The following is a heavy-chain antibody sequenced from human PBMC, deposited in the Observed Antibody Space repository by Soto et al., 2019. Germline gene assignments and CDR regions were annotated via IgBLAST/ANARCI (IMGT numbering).Heavy chain of an antibody. CDR1: GYTFTSYD. CDR2: MNPNSGNT. D-gene: IGHD6-19*01. V-gene: IGHV1-8*01. CDR3: ARLAVAGDNFDY. Sequence: ASVKVSCKASGYTFTSYDINWVRQATGQGLEWMGWMNPNSGNTGYAQKFQGRVTMTRNTSISTAYMELSSLRSEDTAVYYCARLAVAGDNFDYWGQGTLVTVSS. J-gene: IGHJ4*02.